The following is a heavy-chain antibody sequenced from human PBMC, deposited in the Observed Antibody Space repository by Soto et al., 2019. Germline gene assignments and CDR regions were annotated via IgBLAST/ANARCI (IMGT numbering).Heavy chain of an antibody. D-gene: IGHD5-18*01. CDR3: ARARRYSTDGMDV. Sequence: GGSLRLSCAASGFTFSSYAMHWVRQAPGKGLEWVAVISYDGSNKYYADSVKGRFTISRDNSKNTLYLQMNSLRAEDTAVYYCARARRYSTDGMDVWGQGTTVTVSS. J-gene: IGHJ6*02. CDR1: GFTFSSYA. V-gene: IGHV3-30-3*01. CDR2: ISYDGSNK.